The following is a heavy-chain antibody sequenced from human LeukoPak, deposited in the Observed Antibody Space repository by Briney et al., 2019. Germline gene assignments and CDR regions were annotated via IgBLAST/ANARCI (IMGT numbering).Heavy chain of an antibody. Sequence: SETLSLTCAVYGGSFSGYYWSWIRQPPGKGLEWIGEINHSGSTNYNPSLKSRVTISVDTSKNQFSLKLSSVTAADTAVYYCARGGGYDYVWGSYRFIDFDYWGQGTLVTVSS. J-gene: IGHJ4*02. CDR3: ARGGGYDYVWGSYRFIDFDY. D-gene: IGHD3-16*02. CDR2: INHSGST. V-gene: IGHV4-34*01. CDR1: GGSFSGYY.